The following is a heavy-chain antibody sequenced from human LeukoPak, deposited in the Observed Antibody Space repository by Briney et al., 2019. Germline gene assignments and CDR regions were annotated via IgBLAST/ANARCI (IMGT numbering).Heavy chain of an antibody. CDR3: LRGDRRDY. Sequence: GGSLRLSCAASGFTFSSYSMNWARQAPGKALEWVSSIDSSGGYMFYADSVKGRFIISRDNAKDSLYLQMNSLRVEDTAVYYCLRGDRRDYWGQGTLVTVSS. J-gene: IGHJ4*02. CDR1: GFTFSSYS. CDR2: IDSSGGYM. V-gene: IGHV3-21*06.